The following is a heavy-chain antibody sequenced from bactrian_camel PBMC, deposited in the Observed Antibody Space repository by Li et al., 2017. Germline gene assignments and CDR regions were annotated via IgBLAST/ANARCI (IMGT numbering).Heavy chain of an antibody. CDR2: INWSSGST. CDR1: GNVFGVCQ. D-gene: IGHD3*01. V-gene: IGHV3S60*01. Sequence: HVQLVESGGGSVQAGGSLKLSCAAAGNVFGVCQLGWYRQAPGKEREGVSCINWSSGSTCTSDSVKGRFTISQDKAENTVYLQMDSLKPEDAAMYYCASTQRRGAYDNCSGLGGRYTDGGQGT. J-gene: IGHJ4*01. CDR3: ASTQRRGAYDNCSGLGGRYTD.